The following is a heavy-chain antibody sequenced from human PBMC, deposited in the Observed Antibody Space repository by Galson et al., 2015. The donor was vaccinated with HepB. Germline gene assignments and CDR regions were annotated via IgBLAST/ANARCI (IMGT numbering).Heavy chain of an antibody. Sequence: SLRLSCAASGFTFGSYSMSWVRQAPGKGLEWVSVISGSAGTTIYADSVKGRFIISRDNSKNTVYLQMNSLRAEDTAVYYCAKRQSSTVTARGRHFDYWGQGTVVTVSS. J-gene: IGHJ4*02. CDR2: ISGSAGTT. CDR1: GFTFGSYS. V-gene: IGHV3-23*01. D-gene: IGHD4-17*01. CDR3: AKRQSSTVTARGRHFDY.